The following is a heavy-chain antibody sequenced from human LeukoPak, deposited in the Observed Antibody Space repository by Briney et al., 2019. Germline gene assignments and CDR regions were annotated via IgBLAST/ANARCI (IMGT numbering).Heavy chain of an antibody. D-gene: IGHD2-15*01. V-gene: IGHV1-69*13. J-gene: IGHJ4*02. CDR3: ARVGYCSGGSCSY. Sequence: GASVKVSCKAPGYTFTSYGISWVRQAPGQGLEWMGGIIPIFGTANYAQKFQGRVTITADESTSTAYMELSSLRSEDTAVYYCARVGYCSGGSCSYWGQGTLVTVSS. CDR2: IIPIFGTA. CDR1: GYTFTSYG.